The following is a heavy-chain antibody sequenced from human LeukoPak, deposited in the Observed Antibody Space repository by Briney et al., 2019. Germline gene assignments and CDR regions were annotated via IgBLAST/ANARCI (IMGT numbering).Heavy chain of an antibody. CDR1: GGSFSGYY. D-gene: IGHD3-22*01. CDR2: INHSGST. CDR3: ARGFNVVRHWFDP. J-gene: IGHJ5*02. Sequence: SETLSLTCAVYGGSFSGYYWSWIRQPPGKGLEWIGEINHSGSTNYNPSLKSRVTISVDTSKNQFSLKLSSVTAADTAVYYCARGFNVVRHWFDPWGQGTLVTVSS. V-gene: IGHV4-34*01.